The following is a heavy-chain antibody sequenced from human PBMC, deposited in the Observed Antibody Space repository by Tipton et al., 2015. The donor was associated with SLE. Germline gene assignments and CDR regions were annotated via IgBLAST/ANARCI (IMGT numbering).Heavy chain of an antibody. J-gene: IGHJ4*02. CDR1: GYTFTSNY. D-gene: IGHD3-3*01. V-gene: IGHV1-46*01. CDR3: ARGGIFGVFALDF. Sequence: QSGAEVKKPGASVKISCKTSGYTFTSNYIHWVRQAPGQGLEWMGIINPGGGRATYSQKFQGRVTMTRDTSVSTVDMELSSLRSEDSALYYCARGGIFGVFALDFWGQGTLVTVSS. CDR2: INPGGGRA.